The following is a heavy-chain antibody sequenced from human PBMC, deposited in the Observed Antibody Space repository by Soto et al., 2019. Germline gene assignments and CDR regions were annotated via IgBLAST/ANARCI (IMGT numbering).Heavy chain of an antibody. J-gene: IGHJ4*02. D-gene: IGHD3-22*01. CDR1: GDSVSSGSYY. CDR3: ARTNSRGHWAAWY. Sequence: SETLSLTCTISGDSVSSGSYYWSWIRQAPGKGLEWIGYIQSSGNTNYNPSLKSRVTISINTSKNQFSLNLTSVTAADTAVYYFARTNSRGHWAAWYWGQGTLVTVSS. CDR2: IQSSGNT. V-gene: IGHV4-61*01.